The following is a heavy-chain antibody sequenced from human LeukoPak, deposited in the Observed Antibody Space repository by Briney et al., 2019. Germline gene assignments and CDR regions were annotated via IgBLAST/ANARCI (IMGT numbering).Heavy chain of an antibody. D-gene: IGHD1-26*01. V-gene: IGHV1-2*04. CDR3: ARGEAGSYSDAFDI. CDR1: GYTFTGYY. Sequence: ASVKVSCKASGYTFTGYYMHWVRQASGQGLEWMGWINPNSGGTNYAQKFQGWVTMTRDTSISTAYMELSRLRSDDTAVYYCARGEAGSYSDAFDIWGQGTMVTVSS. J-gene: IGHJ3*02. CDR2: INPNSGGT.